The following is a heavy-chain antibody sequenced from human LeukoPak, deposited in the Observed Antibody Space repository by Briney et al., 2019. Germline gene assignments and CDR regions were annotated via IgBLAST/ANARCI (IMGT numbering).Heavy chain of an antibody. Sequence: ASVKVSCKASGYTLTGYYMHWVRQTPGQGLEWMGWINPNSGGTNYAQKFRDRVTMTRDTSINTAYMELSRLRSDDTAVYYCARVFRGNNTWYRPYDYWGQGTLVTVSS. CDR1: GYTLTGYY. D-gene: IGHD1/OR15-1a*01. CDR3: ARVFRGNNTWYRPYDY. V-gene: IGHV1-2*02. CDR2: INPNSGGT. J-gene: IGHJ4*02.